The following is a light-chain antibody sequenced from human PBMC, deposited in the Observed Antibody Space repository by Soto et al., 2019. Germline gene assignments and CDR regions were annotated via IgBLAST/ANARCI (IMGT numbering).Light chain of an antibody. V-gene: IGKV1-8*01. J-gene: IGKJ1*01. CDR1: QGISSY. Sequence: AIRMTQSPSSLSASTGDRVTITCRASQGISSYLAWYQQKPGKAPKLLIYAASTLQSGVPSRFSGSGSGTDFTLTISCLQSEDVATYYCQQYYSYPRTFGQGTQVDIK. CDR2: AAS. CDR3: QQYYSYPRT.